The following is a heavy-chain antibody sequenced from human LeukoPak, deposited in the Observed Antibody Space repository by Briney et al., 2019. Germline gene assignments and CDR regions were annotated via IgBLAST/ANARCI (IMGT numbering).Heavy chain of an antibody. CDR3: AAGIVGATAKFDY. CDR1: GFTFTSSA. D-gene: IGHD1-26*01. CDR2: IVVGSGNT. J-gene: IGHJ4*02. V-gene: IGHV1-58*02. Sequence: SVKVSCKASGFTFTSSAMQWVRQARGQRLEWIGWIVVGSGNTNYAQKFQERVTITRDMSTSTAYMELSSLRSEDTAVYYCAAGIVGATAKFDYWGQGTLVTVSS.